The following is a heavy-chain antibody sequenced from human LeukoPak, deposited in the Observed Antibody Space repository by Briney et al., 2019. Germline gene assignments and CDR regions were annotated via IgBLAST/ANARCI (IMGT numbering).Heavy chain of an antibody. CDR3: ARDLLSGSYGGMDV. Sequence: GGSLRLSCAASGFTFSSYAMSWVRQAPGKGLEWVSAISGSGGSTYYADSVKGRFTISRGNSKNTLYLQMNSLRAEDTAVYYCARDLLSGSYGGMDVWGQGTTVTVSS. D-gene: IGHD1-26*01. V-gene: IGHV3-23*01. CDR2: ISGSGGST. J-gene: IGHJ6*02. CDR1: GFTFSSYA.